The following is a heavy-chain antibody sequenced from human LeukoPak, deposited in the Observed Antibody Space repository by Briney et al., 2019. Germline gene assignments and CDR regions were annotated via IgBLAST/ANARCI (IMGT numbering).Heavy chain of an antibody. D-gene: IGHD3-10*01. CDR1: GFSLSTSGMR. V-gene: IGHV2-70*04. J-gene: IGHJ4*02. Sequence: SGPALVKPTQTLTLTCTFSGFSLSTSGMRVSWIRQPPGKALEWLARIDWDDDKFYGTSLKTRLTISKDTSKNQVVLTMTNMDPVDTATYYCARTSRGSGSYCLPFDYWGQGTLVTVSS. CDR3: ARTSRGSGSYCLPFDY. CDR2: IDWDDDK.